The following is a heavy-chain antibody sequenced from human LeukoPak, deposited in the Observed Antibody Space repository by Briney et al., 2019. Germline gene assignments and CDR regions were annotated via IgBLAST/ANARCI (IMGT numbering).Heavy chain of an antibody. V-gene: IGHV3-30*02. CDR1: GFTFSSYG. D-gene: IGHD3-10*01. CDR3: AKEAKYYYGSGSYYMGDYFDY. Sequence: GGSLRLSCAASGFTFSSYGMHWARQAPGKGLEWVAFIRYDGSNKYYADSVKGRFTISRDNSKNTLYLQMNSLRAEDTAVYYCAKEAKYYYGSGSYYMGDYFDYWGQGTLVTVSS. J-gene: IGHJ4*02. CDR2: IRYDGSNK.